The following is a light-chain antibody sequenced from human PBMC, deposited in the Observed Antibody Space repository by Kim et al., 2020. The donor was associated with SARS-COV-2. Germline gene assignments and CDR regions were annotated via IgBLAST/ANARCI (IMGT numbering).Light chain of an antibody. V-gene: IGLV6-57*01. CDR2: QDN. Sequence: GTTVTFSCPRISGSIASNYVQWFQQRPGSSPTTVIYQDNQRPSGVPYRFSGSIDRSSNSASLTISGLRTEDEADYYCQSYDGTTWVFGVGTQLTVL. J-gene: IGLJ3*02. CDR1: SGSIASNY. CDR3: QSYDGTTWV.